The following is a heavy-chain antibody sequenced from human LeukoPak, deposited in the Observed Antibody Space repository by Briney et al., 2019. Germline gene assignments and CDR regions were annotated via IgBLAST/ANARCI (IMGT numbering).Heavy chain of an antibody. CDR3: TKAMSWYYFEY. J-gene: IGHJ4*02. V-gene: IGHV3-23*01. CDR1: GFTFSGFA. CDR2: ISGSGDST. Sequence: GGSLRLCCAASGFTFSGFAMSSVRQAPGKGLEWISAISGSGDSTYYADSVKGRFTISRDNSKNTLYLQMNSLRAEDTALYYCTKAMSWYYFEYWGQGTLVTVSS. D-gene: IGHD2-8*02.